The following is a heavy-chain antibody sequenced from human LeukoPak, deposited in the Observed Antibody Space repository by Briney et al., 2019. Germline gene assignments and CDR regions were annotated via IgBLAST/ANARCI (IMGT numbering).Heavy chain of an antibody. CDR1: GYTFTSYY. CDR3: ARGWDWGYCSGGSCYTNFDY. J-gene: IGHJ4*02. CDR2: INPSGGST. Sequence: ASVKVSCKASGYTFTSYYMHWVRQAPGQGLEWMGIINPSGGSTSYAQKFQGRVTMTRDMSTSTVYMELSSLRSEDTAVYYCARGWDWGYCSGGSCYTNFDYWGQGTLVTVSS. V-gene: IGHV1-46*01. D-gene: IGHD2-15*01.